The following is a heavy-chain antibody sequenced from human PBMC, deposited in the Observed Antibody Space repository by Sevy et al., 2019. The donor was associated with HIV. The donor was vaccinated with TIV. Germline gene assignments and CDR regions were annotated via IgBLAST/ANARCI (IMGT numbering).Heavy chain of an antibody. J-gene: IGHJ3*02. CDR1: GFTFSSYG. V-gene: IGHV3-30*03. CDR2: ISYDRSNK. Sequence: GGSLRLSCAASGFTFSSYGMHWVRQAPGKGLEWVAVISYDRSNKYYADSVKGRFTISRDNSKNTLYLQMNSLRAEDTAVYYCATRSRVVVVVTDAFDIWGQGTMVTVSS. CDR3: ATRSRVVVVVTDAFDI. D-gene: IGHD2-15*01.